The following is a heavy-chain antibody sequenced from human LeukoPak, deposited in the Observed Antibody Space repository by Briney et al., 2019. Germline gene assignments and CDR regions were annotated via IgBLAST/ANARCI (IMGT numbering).Heavy chain of an antibody. CDR3: ARFPGGAAYRHYYYMDV. V-gene: IGHV4-59*01. CDR1: GDSMNNYF. J-gene: IGHJ6*03. D-gene: IGHD2-15*01. CDR2: TYYSETA. Sequence: SETLSLTCTVSGDSMNNYFWTWIRQPPGKGLECIGYTYYSETANYNPSLRGRVTISMDTSKNQFSLSLTAVTAADAAVYYCARFPGGAAYRHYYYMDVWGKGTTVTVSS.